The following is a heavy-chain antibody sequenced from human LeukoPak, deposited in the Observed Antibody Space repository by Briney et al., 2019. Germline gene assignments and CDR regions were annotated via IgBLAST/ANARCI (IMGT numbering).Heavy chain of an antibody. D-gene: IGHD6-19*01. CDR3: ARVPGVAVAGPVFDY. J-gene: IGHJ4*02. Sequence: ETLSLTCTXSGGSISSYYWSWIRQPPGKGLEWIGYIYYSGGTNYNPSLKSRVTISVDTSKNQFSLKLSSVTAADTAVYYCARVPGVAVAGPVFDYWGQGTLVTVSS. V-gene: IGHV4-59*01. CDR2: IYYSGGT. CDR1: GGSISSYY.